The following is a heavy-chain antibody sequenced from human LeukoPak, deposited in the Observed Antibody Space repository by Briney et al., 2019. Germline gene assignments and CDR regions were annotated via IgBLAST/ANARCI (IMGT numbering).Heavy chain of an antibody. D-gene: IGHD6-19*01. J-gene: IGHJ4*02. Sequence: KSGGSLRLSCAASGFTFSSYSMNWVRQAPGKGLEWVSSISSSSSYIYYADSVKGRFTISRDNAKNSLYLQMNSLRAEDTAVYYCARDFRGQWLVRGDYWGQGTLVTVSS. CDR3: ARDFRGQWLVRGDY. CDR1: GFTFSSYS. V-gene: IGHV3-21*01. CDR2: ISSSSSYI.